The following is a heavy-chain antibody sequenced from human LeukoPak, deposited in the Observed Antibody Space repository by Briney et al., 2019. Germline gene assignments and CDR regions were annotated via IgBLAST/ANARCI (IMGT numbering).Heavy chain of an antibody. J-gene: IGHJ3*02. CDR2: IKEDGSEK. CDR3: ARAHYGDYVFDAFDI. CDR1: GFIFRYSW. Sequence: GGSLRLSCAASGFIFRYSWLSWVRQAPGKGLEWVANIKEDGSEKYYVDSVKGRFTISRDNAKNSLYLQMNSLRAEDTALYYCARAHYGDYVFDAFDIWGQGTMVTVSS. V-gene: IGHV3-7*03. D-gene: IGHD4-17*01.